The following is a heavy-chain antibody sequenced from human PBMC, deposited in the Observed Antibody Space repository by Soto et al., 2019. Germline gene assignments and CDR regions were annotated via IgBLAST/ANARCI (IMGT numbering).Heavy chain of an antibody. D-gene: IGHD3-16*01. CDR2: IWYDGNTK. J-gene: IGHJ4*02. CDR1: GFSFSSYG. Sequence: QVQLVESGGGVVQPGRSLRLSCAASGFSFSSYGMHWVRQAPGKGLAWVATIWYDGNTKYYADSVKGRFTISRDNSKDTLYLQMNSLRDEDTAVYYCVGGAYFSDYWGQGTLVTVSS. CDR3: VGGAYFSDY. V-gene: IGHV3-33*01.